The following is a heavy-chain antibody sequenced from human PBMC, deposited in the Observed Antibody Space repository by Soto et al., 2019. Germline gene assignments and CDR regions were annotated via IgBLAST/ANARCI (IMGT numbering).Heavy chain of an antibody. CDR1: GGSISSYY. Sequence: SETLSLTCTVSGGSISSYYWSWIRQPPGKGLEWIGYIYYSGSTNYNPSLKSRVTISVDTSKNQFSLKLSSVTAADTAVYYCARCLRAARQYYYYYYMDVWGKGTTVTVSS. J-gene: IGHJ6*03. CDR3: ARCLRAARQYYYYYYMDV. V-gene: IGHV4-59*01. D-gene: IGHD6-6*01. CDR2: IYYSGST.